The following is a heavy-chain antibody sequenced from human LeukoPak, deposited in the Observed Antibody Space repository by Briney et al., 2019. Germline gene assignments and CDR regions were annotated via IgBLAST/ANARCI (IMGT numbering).Heavy chain of an antibody. J-gene: IGHJ6*03. V-gene: IGHV4-4*02. CDR1: GGSISSTNW. D-gene: IGHD3-16*01. CDR2: IYRSGTT. Sequence: PSETLSLTCAVSGGSISSTNWWSWVRQPPGKGLEWIGEIYRSGTTNYKPSLKSRVTISLDKSRNHFSLKLTSVTAADTAVYYCARETSQKGAHYMDVWGKGTTVTISS. CDR3: ARETSQKGAHYMDV.